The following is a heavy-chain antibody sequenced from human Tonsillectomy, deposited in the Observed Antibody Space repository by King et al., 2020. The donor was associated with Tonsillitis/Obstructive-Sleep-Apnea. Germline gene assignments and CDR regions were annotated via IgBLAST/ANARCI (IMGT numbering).Heavy chain of an antibody. CDR2: ISSSSSYI. CDR3: AREDSDTNLGFDP. D-gene: IGHD2-8*01. Sequence: SSYSMNWVRQAPGKGLEWVSSISSSSSYIYYADSVKGRFTISRDNAKNSLYLQMNSLRAEDTAVYYCAREDSDTNLGFDPWGQGTLVTVSS. V-gene: IGHV3-21*01. CDR1: SSYS. J-gene: IGHJ5*02.